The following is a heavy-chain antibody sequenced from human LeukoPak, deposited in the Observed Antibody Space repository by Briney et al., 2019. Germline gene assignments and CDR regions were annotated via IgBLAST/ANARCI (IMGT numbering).Heavy chain of an antibody. CDR2: IIPILGIA. D-gene: IGHD4/OR15-4a*01. Sequence: SVKVSCKASGGTFSSYAISWVRQAPGQGLEWMGRIIPILGIANYAQKFQVRVTITADKSTSTAYMELSSLRSEDTAVYYCASDYGATTTFDYWGQGTLVTVSS. CDR1: GGTFSSYA. CDR3: ASDYGATTTFDY. J-gene: IGHJ4*02. V-gene: IGHV1-69*04.